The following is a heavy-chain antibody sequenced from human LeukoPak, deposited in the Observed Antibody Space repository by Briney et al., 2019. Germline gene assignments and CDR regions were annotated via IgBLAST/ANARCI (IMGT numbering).Heavy chain of an antibody. CDR2: IHYTGNT. V-gene: IGHV4-59*01. CDR1: GGSISSYY. D-gene: IGHD6-19*01. CDR3: ARDQWLGRLEGYGMDV. J-gene: IGHJ6*02. Sequence: SEALSLTCTVSGGSISSYYWSWIRQPPGKGLEWIGYIHYTGNTKYNPSLKSRVTILVDTSKNQFSLKLSSVIVADTAVYFCARDQWLGRLEGYGMDVWGQGTTVTVSS.